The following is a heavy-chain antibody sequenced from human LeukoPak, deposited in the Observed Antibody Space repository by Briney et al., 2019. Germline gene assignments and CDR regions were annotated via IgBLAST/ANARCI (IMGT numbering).Heavy chain of an antibody. CDR3: AKDYCSGGSCYFGGYYGMDV. J-gene: IGHJ6*04. CDR1: GFTFSSYG. Sequence: PGRSLRLSCAASGFTFSSYGMHWVRQAPGKGLEWVAVIWYDGSNKYYADSVKGRFTISRDNSKNTLYLQMNSLRAEDTAVYYCAKDYCSGGSCYFGGYYGMDVWGKGTTVTVSS. CDR2: IWYDGSNK. D-gene: IGHD2-15*01. V-gene: IGHV3-33*06.